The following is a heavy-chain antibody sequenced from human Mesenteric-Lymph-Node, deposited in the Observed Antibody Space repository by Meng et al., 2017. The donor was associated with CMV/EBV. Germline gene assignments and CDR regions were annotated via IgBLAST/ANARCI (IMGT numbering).Heavy chain of an antibody. J-gene: IGHJ1*01. CDR2: INHSGST. CDR3: ARARGGYKRPEYFQH. Sequence: YGVSFRRYYWSWIRQPPGKGLEWIGEINHSGSTNYNPSLKSRVTISVDTSKNQFSLKLSSVTAADTAVYYCARARGGYKRPEYFQHWGQGTLVTVSS. D-gene: IGHD5-24*01. V-gene: IGHV4-34*01. CDR1: GVSFRRYY.